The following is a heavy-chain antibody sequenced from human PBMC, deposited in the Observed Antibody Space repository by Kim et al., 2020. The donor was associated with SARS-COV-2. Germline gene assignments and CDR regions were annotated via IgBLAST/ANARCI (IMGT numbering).Heavy chain of an antibody. V-gene: IGHV4-31*03. CDR2: ISYTGTT. D-gene: IGHD5-18*01. Sequence: SETLSLTCSVSGDYIGRSGYYCSWVRQHPEKGLEWLGYISYTGTTYYIPSLRSRIIMSVDTSKNEFSLKMNFVTAADTAVYYCVRVLSRQPHTFDSWGQGALVTVSS. J-gene: IGHJ4*02. CDR1: GDYIGRSGYY. CDR3: VRVLSRQPHTFDS.